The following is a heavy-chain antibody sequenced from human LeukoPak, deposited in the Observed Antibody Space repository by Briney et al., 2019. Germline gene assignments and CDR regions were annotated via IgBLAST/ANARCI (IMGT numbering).Heavy chain of an antibody. CDR1: GGSISSGDYY. J-gene: IGHJ4*02. D-gene: IGHD4-17*01. Sequence: SETLSLTCTVSGGSISSGDYYWSWIRQPPGKGLEWIGYIYYSGSTYYNPSLKSRVTISVDTSKNQFSLKLSSVTAADTAVYYCARVSFNYGDDAGYYFDYWGQGTLVTVSS. V-gene: IGHV4-30-4*01. CDR2: IYYSGST. CDR3: ARVSFNYGDDAGYYFDY.